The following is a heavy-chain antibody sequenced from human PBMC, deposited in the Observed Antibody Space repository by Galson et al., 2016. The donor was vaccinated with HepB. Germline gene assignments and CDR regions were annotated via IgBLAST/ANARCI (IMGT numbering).Heavy chain of an antibody. J-gene: IGHJ4*02. CDR2: IRGNGGAP. Sequence: SLRLSCAASGFTFSCYWMSWVRQAPGKGLVWVSRIRGNGGAPSYADSVRGRFTISRDNAKNTLYLQMNSLRVEDTAVYYCARDHGGYNSMDYWGQGTLVTVSS. V-gene: IGHV3-74*01. CDR3: ARDHGGYNSMDY. CDR1: GFTFSCYW. D-gene: IGHD5-24*01.